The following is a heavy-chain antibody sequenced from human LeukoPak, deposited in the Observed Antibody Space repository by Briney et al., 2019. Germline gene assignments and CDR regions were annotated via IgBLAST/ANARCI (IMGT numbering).Heavy chain of an antibody. Sequence: SETLSLTCSVSGGSVSSYYWSWIRQSPGKGLEWIGYIHNSGRTNYNPSLKSRVTGFVDTSKNQVSLRLSSVTAADTAVYYCARGRYGGNSGFFDYWGQGTLVTVSS. J-gene: IGHJ4*02. D-gene: IGHD4-23*01. CDR1: GGSVSSYY. CDR2: IHNSGRT. V-gene: IGHV4-4*08. CDR3: ARGRYGGNSGFFDY.